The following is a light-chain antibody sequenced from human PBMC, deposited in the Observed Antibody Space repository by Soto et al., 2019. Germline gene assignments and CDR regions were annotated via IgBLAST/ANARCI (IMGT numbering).Light chain of an antibody. Sequence: QSALTQPPSASGSPGQSVAISCTGTSSDVGGYNYVSWYQQHPGKAPELMIYEVNKRPSGVPDRFSSSKSSNTASLTVSGLQAEDEADYYCSSYAGSSNVFGTGTKVTVL. CDR3: SSYAGSSNV. J-gene: IGLJ1*01. CDR2: EVN. V-gene: IGLV2-8*01. CDR1: SSDVGGYNY.